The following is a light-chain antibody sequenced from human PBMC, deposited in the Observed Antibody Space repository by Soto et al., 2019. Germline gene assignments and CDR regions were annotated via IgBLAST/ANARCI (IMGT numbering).Light chain of an antibody. CDR3: HQYGGSTRT. CDR1: QSVTTQ. CDR2: GAS. J-gene: IGKJ1*01. V-gene: IGKV3-20*01. Sequence: IVLTQSPGTLSLSPGERATLSCRASQSVTTQLAWYQQKPGQAPRLIIHGASSRATGVPDRITGSGSGTDFTLSISKLEPEDFAVYYCHQYGGSTRTCGQGTKVEIK.